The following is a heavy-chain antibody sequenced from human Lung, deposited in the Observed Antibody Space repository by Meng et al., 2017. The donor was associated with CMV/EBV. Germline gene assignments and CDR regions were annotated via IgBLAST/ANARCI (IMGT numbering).Heavy chain of an antibody. Sequence: QGQLVQSWAEIQKPWYSVQVSCKASGDTFSSYTFSWARQAPGQGLEWMGGIIPIFGEAKYAQKFQGRVTIIADESTSTVYMDLRRLRSEDTAMYYCARHPSSDSSGYYNEEPSWGQGTLVTVSS. J-gene: IGHJ4*02. D-gene: IGHD3-22*01. CDR2: IIPIFGEA. CDR1: GDTFSSYT. CDR3: ARHPSSDSSGYYNEEPS. V-gene: IGHV1-69*12.